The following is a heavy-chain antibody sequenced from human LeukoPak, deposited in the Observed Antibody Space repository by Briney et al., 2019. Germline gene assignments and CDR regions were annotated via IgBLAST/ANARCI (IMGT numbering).Heavy chain of an antibody. CDR2: VYHSGGA. CDR3: AYNRNFALDN. CDR1: GASIASHSW. J-gene: IGHJ4*01. Sequence: SETLSLTCAVSGASIASHSWWSWVRQPPGKGLEWIGEVYHSGGADYKPSLKSRVTISVDTSRNHFSLKLTSVTAADTAVYFCAYNRNFALDNWGQGTLVTVSS. V-gene: IGHV4/OR15-8*01. D-gene: IGHD1-14*01.